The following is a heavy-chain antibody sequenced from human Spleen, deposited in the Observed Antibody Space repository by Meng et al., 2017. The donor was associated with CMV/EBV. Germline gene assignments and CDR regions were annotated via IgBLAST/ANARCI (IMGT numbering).Heavy chain of an antibody. CDR1: QFIFSEYS. V-gene: IGHV3-30*04. Sequence: GESLKISCAASQFIFSEYSMHWVRQAPGKGLEWLAVISHDGRNEYFADSVMGRFTISRDNSKNRVYLQMNSLRAEDTAVYYCARSGGRHETVVGAIHDAFDIWGQGTMVTVSS. J-gene: IGHJ3*02. CDR3: ARSGGRHETVVGAIHDAFDI. CDR2: ISHDGRNE. D-gene: IGHD2-15*01.